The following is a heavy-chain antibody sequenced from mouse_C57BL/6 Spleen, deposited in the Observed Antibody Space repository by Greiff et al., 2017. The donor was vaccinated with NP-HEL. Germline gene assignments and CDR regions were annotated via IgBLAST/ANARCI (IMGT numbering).Heavy chain of an antibody. CDR3: ASSPGSPSFDY. D-gene: IGHD1-1*01. J-gene: IGHJ2*01. Sequence: QVQLKQPGAELVRPGSSVKLSCKASGYTFTSYWMHWVKQRPIQGLEWIGNIDPSDSETHYNQKFKDKATLTVDKSSSTAYMQLSSLTSEDSAVYYCASSPGSPSFDYWGQGTTLTVSS. CDR2: IDPSDSET. CDR1: GYTFTSYW. V-gene: IGHV1-52*01.